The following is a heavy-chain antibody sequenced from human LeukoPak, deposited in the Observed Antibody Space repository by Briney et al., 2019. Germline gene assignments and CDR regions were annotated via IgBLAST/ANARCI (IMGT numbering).Heavy chain of an antibody. CDR3: ARGSMITVPFDY. V-gene: IGHV4-34*01. CDR1: GGSFSGYY. J-gene: IGHJ4*02. CDR2: INHSGST. D-gene: IGHD3-22*01. Sequence: SETLSLTCAVYGGSFSGYYWSWIRQPPGKGLEWIGEINHSGSTNYNPSLKSRVTISVDTPKNQFSLKLSSVTAADTAVYYCARGSMITVPFDYWGQGTLVTVSS.